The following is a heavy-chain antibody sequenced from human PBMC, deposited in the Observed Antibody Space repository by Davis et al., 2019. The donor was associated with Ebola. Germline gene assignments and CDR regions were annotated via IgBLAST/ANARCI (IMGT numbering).Heavy chain of an antibody. V-gene: IGHV1-2*02. Sequence: AASVKVSCKTSGYTFTAYFIHWVRRAPGEGLEWMGWINPNTGGTNSAQKFQGRVTMTRATSMTTAYMELNGLRSDDTAVYYCARAVPVTQNLDYWGQGTLVTVSS. D-gene: IGHD2-15*01. CDR1: GYTFTAYF. CDR2: INPNTGGT. J-gene: IGHJ4*02. CDR3: ARAVPVTQNLDY.